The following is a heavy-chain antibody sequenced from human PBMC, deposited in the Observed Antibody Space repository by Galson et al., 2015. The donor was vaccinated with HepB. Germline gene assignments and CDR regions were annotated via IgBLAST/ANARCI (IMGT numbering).Heavy chain of an antibody. CDR3: ARELMGGTNFDY. Sequence: SVKVSCKASGYSFTSYHVHWVRQAPGQGLEWMGIINPNDGATSYAQKFQGRVTMTRDMSTSTVYMELSSLRSEDTAIYYCARELMGGTNFDYWGLGTLVTVSS. D-gene: IGHD2-8*01. CDR1: GYSFTSYH. CDR2: INPNDGAT. V-gene: IGHV1-46*01. J-gene: IGHJ4*02.